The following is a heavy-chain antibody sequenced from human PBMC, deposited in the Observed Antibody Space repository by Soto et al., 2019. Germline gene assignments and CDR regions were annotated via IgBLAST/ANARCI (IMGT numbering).Heavy chain of an antibody. Sequence: PSETLSLTCNMSGDSYSISTYSWSWIRQPPGKALQWIGFIYQSGVTSYNPSLASRVSTSLDRSNNQCSLKLKSVTAADTAVYFCAGMPYTSGPRFDPWGPGTLVTVSS. V-gene: IGHV4-30-2*01. J-gene: IGHJ5*02. CDR3: AGMPYTSGPRFDP. CDR2: IYQSGVT. D-gene: IGHD6-19*01. CDR1: GDSYSISTYS.